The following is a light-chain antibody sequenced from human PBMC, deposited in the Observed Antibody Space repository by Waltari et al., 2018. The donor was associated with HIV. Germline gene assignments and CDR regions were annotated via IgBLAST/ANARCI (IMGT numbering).Light chain of an antibody. CDR1: SSYVDTF. Sequence: QSALTQPHSVSGSPGQSLTISCAGTSSYVDTFVSWYQQHPGKAPQVIIYDVNNRPSVVPDRFSGSKSGNTAFLTISGLQAEDEAEYHCCSHAGNFIFAFGTGTKVTVL. V-gene: IGLV2-11*01. J-gene: IGLJ1*01. CDR2: DVN. CDR3: CSHAGNFIFA.